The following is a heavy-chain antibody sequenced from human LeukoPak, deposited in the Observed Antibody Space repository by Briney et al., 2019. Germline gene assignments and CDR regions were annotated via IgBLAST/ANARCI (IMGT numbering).Heavy chain of an antibody. D-gene: IGHD3-10*01. CDR3: ARRGVSSLDAFDI. CDR2: IYYSGST. J-gene: IGHJ3*02. CDR1: GGSISSSSYY. V-gene: IGHV4-39*07. Sequence: SETLSLTCTVSGGSISSSSYYWGWIRQPPGKGLEWIGSIYYSGSTYYNPSLKSRVTISVDTSKNQFSLKLSSVTAADTAVYYCARRGVSSLDAFDIWGQGTMVTVSS.